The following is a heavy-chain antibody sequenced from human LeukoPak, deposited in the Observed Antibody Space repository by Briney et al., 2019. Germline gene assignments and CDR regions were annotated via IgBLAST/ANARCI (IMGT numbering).Heavy chain of an antibody. D-gene: IGHD4-17*01. CDR2: ISGSGDST. J-gene: IGHJ4*02. CDR1: GFTFSSYA. Sequence: GGSLRLSCAASGFTFSSYAMSWVRQAPGKGLEWVSAISGSGDSTNYADSVKGRFTISRDNSKNTLYLQMNSLRAEDTAVYYCATMVIYGDLTDDYWGQGTLVTVSS. V-gene: IGHV3-23*01. CDR3: ATMVIYGDLTDDY.